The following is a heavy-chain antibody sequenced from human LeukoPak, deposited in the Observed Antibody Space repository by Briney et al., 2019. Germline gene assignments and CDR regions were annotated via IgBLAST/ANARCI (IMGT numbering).Heavy chain of an antibody. CDR1: GFTFSSYW. CDR3: ARATYYYDSSGYRAVYYFDY. V-gene: IGHV3-74*01. J-gene: IGHJ4*02. Sequence: PGGSLRLSCAASGFTFSSYWMHWVRQAPGKGLVWVSRINTDETITTYADSVKGRFTISRDNAKNTLYLRMNSLRAEDTAVYYCARATYYYDSSGYRAVYYFDYWGQGTLVTVSS. CDR2: INTDETIT. D-gene: IGHD3-22*01.